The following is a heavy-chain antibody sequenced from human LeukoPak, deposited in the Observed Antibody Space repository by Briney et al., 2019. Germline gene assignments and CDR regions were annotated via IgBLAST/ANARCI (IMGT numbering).Heavy chain of an antibody. CDR3: ASSHTGGYSYGYPI. Sequence: PGGSLRLSCAASGFTVSSNYMSWVRQAPGKGLEWVSVIYSGGSTYYADSVKGRFTISRDNSKNTLYLQMNSLRAEDTAVYYCASSHTGGYSYGYPIWGQGTMVTVSS. D-gene: IGHD5-18*01. V-gene: IGHV3-53*01. CDR2: IYSGGST. CDR1: GFTVSSNY. J-gene: IGHJ3*02.